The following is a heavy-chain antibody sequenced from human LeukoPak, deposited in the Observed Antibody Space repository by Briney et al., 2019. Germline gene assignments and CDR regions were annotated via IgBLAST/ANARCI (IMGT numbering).Heavy chain of an antibody. V-gene: IGHV3-30*03. Sequence: GGSLRLSCAPSGITFISYDMHWVRQAPGKGLEWVAIISYDGNEKYYADSVKGRFTISRDNSKNTLYLQMNSMIADETAVYYCKRGYGSFDNWGQGTLVIVSS. CDR1: GITFISYD. J-gene: IGHJ4*02. CDR3: KRGYGSFDN. D-gene: IGHD3-10*01. CDR2: ISYDGNEK.